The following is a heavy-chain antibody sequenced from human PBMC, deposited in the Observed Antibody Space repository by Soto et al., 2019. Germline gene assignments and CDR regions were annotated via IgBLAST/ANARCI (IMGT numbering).Heavy chain of an antibody. CDR1: GFTFTNYE. J-gene: IGHJ4*02. CDR3: TRDPEKYSGSDLGIDY. D-gene: IGHD5-12*01. CDR2: ISSSGKTI. Sequence: GGSLRLSCAASGFTFTNYEVNWVRQAPGKGLEWISYISSSGKTISYADSVRGRFTISRDNAKNSLYLQMNSLRAEDTAVYYCTRDPEKYSGSDLGIDYWGQGTLVTVSS. V-gene: IGHV3-48*03.